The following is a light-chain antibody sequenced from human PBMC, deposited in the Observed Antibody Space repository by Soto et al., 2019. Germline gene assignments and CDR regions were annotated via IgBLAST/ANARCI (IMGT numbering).Light chain of an antibody. CDR1: SSDVGGYNY. CDR3: CSYTTSNTRQIV. CDR2: DVS. V-gene: IGLV2-14*01. Sequence: QSVLTQPASVSGSPGQSITISRTGTSSDVGGYNYVSWYQQHPGKAPKFMIYDVSNRPSGVSNRFSGSKSGNTASLTISVLQAEDEADYYCCSYTTSNTRQIVFGTGTKVTVL. J-gene: IGLJ1*01.